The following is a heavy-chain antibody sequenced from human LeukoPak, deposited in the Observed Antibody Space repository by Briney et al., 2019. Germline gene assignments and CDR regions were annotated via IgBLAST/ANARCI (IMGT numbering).Heavy chain of an antibody. Sequence: QPGGSLRLSCAASGFTFSSYAMHWVRQAPGKGLEWVAVISYDGSNKYYADSVKGRFTISRDNSKNTLYLQMNSLKTEDTAVYYCTTEIGYYYDSSGSRWGQGTLVTVSS. D-gene: IGHD3-22*01. J-gene: IGHJ4*02. CDR3: TTEIGYYYDSSGSR. CDR1: GFTFSSYA. V-gene: IGHV3-30*04. CDR2: ISYDGSNK.